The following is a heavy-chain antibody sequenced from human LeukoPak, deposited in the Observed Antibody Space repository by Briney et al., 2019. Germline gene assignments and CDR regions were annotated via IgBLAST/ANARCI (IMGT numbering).Heavy chain of an antibody. J-gene: IGHJ4*02. CDR2: ISRSGSTK. CDR1: GFTFSDYN. Sequence: GGSLRLSCAASGFTFSDYNMRWIRQAPGKGLEWVSSISRSGSTKYYADSVKGRLTISRDNAKNSLYLQMNSLRAEDTAVYYCARASYSSGWYFDYWGQGTLVTVSS. CDR3: ARASYSSGWYFDY. D-gene: IGHD6-19*01. V-gene: IGHV3-11*04.